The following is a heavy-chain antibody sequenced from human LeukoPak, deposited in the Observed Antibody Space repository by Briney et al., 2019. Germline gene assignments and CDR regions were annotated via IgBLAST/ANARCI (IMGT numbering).Heavy chain of an antibody. CDR2: IWYDGSNK. D-gene: IGHD3-10*01. CDR3: AEEYRRQWFGLSAFDI. Sequence: GGSLRLSCAASGVTFSSYGMHWVRQAPGKGLEWVAVIWYDGSNKYYADSVKGRFTISRDNSKNTLYLEMNSLRPEDTAVYHCAEEYRRQWFGLSAFDIWGQGTVVTVSS. CDR1: GVTFSSYG. J-gene: IGHJ3*02. V-gene: IGHV3-30*02.